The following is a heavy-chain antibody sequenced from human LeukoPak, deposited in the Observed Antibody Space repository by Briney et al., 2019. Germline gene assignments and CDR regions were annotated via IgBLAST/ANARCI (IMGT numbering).Heavy chain of an antibody. V-gene: IGHV1-2*02. CDR2: INPNSDGT. J-gene: IGHJ4*02. Sequence: GASVKVSCKASGYTFTGYYMHWVRQAPGQGLEWMGWINPNSDGTNYAQKFQGRVTMTRDTSTSTAYMELSRLRSDDTAVYYCARERPDYGDPFDYWGQGTLVTVSS. CDR1: GYTFTGYY. D-gene: IGHD4-17*01. CDR3: ARERPDYGDPFDY.